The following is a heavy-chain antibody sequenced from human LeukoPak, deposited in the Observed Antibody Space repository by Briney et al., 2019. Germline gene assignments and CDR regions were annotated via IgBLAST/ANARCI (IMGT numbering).Heavy chain of an antibody. J-gene: IGHJ5*02. D-gene: IGHD6-19*01. V-gene: IGHV4-38-2*02. CDR1: GYSITSGYY. CDR3: ARDRPLLTGWSWFDP. Sequence: SETLSLTCAVSGYSITSGYYWGWIRQPPGKGLEWIGTIYHSESTYYNPSLKSRLTISVDTSKNQFSLKLTSVTAADTAVYYCARDRPLLTGWSWFDPWGKGTLVTVSS. CDR2: IYHSEST.